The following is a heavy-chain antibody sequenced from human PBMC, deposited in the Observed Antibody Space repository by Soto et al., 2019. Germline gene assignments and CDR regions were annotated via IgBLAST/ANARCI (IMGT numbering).Heavy chain of an antibody. CDR1: GFTFSDYY. CDR3: ARLQIAGDYGDYVDAFDI. Sequence: SGFTFSDYYMSWIRQAPGKGLEWVSYISSSSSYTNYADSVKGRFTISRDNAKNSLYLQMNSLRSEDTAVYYCARLQIAGDYGDYVDAFDIWGQGTMVTVSS. CDR2: ISSSSSYT. D-gene: IGHD4-17*01. J-gene: IGHJ3*02. V-gene: IGHV3-11*03.